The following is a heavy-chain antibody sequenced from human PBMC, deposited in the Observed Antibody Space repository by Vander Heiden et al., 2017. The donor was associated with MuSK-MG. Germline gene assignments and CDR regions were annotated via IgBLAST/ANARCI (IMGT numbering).Heavy chain of an antibody. CDR3: ARVEERDYYYYYMDV. V-gene: IGHV1-69*10. D-gene: IGHD1-1*01. Sequence: QLQLVQSGAEVKKPGSSVKVSCKASGGTFRSYAISWVRQAPGQGLEWMGGIIPILGIANYAQKFQGRVTITADKSTSTAYMELSSLSSEDTAVYYCARVEERDYYYYYMDVWGKGTTVTVSS. CDR2: IIPILGIA. CDR1: GGTFRSYA. J-gene: IGHJ6*03.